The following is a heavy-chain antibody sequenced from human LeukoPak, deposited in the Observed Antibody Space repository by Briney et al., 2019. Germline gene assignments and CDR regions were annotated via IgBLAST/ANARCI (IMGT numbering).Heavy chain of an antibody. CDR1: GFTFRNHG. D-gene: IGHD6-13*01. V-gene: IGHV3-33*01. CDR3: ARAPISSSSWHNWFDP. Sequence: GGSLRLSCEASGFTFRNHGMHWVRQPPGKGLEWVAVIWYDGSNQYYADSVKGRFTISRDNSKNTLYLQMNSLRAEDTAVYYCARAPISSSSWHNWFDPWGQGTLVTVSS. J-gene: IGHJ5*02. CDR2: IWYDGSNQ.